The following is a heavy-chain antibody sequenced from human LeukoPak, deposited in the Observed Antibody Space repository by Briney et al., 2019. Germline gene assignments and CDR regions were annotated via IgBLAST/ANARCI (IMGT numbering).Heavy chain of an antibody. D-gene: IGHD6-13*01. CDR3: ARDHSSSSAKDYYYYGMDV. J-gene: IGHJ6*02. Sequence: GGSLRLSCAASGFTFSSYWMSWVRQAPGKGLEWVANVKQDGSEKYYVDSVKGRFTISRDNAKNSLYLQMNSLRAEDTAVYYGARDHSSSSAKDYYYYGMDVWGQGTTVTVSS. CDR2: VKQDGSEK. V-gene: IGHV3-7*04. CDR1: GFTFSSYW.